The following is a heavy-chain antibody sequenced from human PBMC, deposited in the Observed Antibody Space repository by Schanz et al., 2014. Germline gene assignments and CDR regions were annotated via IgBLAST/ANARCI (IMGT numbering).Heavy chain of an antibody. J-gene: IGHJ4*02. V-gene: IGHV1-18*01. CDR1: GYDFHIYA. CDR2: ISTFRNEDT. CDR3: ARGFDFWDR. Sequence: QILLVQPGPEVKKPGASVTVSCKASGYDFHIYAYSWVRQAPGQGPEFMGWISTFRNEDTNSAQRFEGRLTMTTDTSTGTADMELRSLRSDDTAVYYCARGFDFWDRWGQGTLVTVSS. D-gene: IGHD3-3*01.